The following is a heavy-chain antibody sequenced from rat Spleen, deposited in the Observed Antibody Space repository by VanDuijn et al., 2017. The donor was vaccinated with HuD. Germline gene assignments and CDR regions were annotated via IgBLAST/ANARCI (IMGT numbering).Heavy chain of an antibody. J-gene: IGHJ4*01. CDR2: IHTGSGST. D-gene: IGHD1-12*02. CDR3: ATDGYYDGRYYSVYAMDA. CDR1: GYTFTSYY. V-gene: IGHV1-43*01. Sequence: QVQLQQSGAELAKPGSSVKISCKASGYTFTSYYVSWIKQTTGQGLEYIGYIHTGSGSTNYNEKFMGKATLTVDKSSSTAFMQVSSLTHDDSAVYYCATDGYYDGRYYSVYAMDAWGQGASVTVSS.